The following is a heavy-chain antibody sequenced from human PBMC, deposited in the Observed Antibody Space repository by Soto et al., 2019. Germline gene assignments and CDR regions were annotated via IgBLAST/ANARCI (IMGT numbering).Heavy chain of an antibody. CDR2: ISGNGDTT. J-gene: IGHJ5*02. Sequence: EVQLLQSGGGLVQPGGSLRLSCEASGFSFTFYAMSWVRQAPGKGLEWVSAISGNGDTTFYADSMKGRFTISRDNSRDTMYLQMNRLRAEDTAVYFCSREQCSPLDRYCADGGVDWVAPWGRGTLVTVSS. CDR3: SREQCSPLDRYCADGGVDWVAP. CDR1: GFSFTFYA. D-gene: IGHD2-8*01. V-gene: IGHV3-23*01.